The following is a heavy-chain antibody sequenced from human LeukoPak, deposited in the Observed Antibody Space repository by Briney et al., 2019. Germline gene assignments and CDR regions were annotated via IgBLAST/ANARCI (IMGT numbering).Heavy chain of an antibody. V-gene: IGHV3-21*04. Sequence: GGSLRLSCAASGFTFSNYAMNWVRQAPGKGLEWVSSISESGEDPSYADSVKGRITISRDNAKNSLYLQMNSLRAEDTAVYYCARRRYNWNAIDYWGQGTLVTVSS. J-gene: IGHJ4*02. CDR3: ARRRYNWNAIDY. D-gene: IGHD1-20*01. CDR1: GFTFSNYA. CDR2: ISESGEDP.